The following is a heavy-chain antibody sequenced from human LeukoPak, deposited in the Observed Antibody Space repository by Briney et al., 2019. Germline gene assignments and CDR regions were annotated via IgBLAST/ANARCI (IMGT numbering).Heavy chain of an antibody. Sequence: PGGSLRLSCAASGFTFSSYGTSWVRQAPGKGLEWVSAISGSGGSTYYADSVKGRFTISRDNSKNTLYLQMNSLRAEDTAVYYCAKVQGQWLANDAFDIWGQGTMVTVSS. J-gene: IGHJ3*02. D-gene: IGHD6-19*01. CDR1: GFTFSSYG. CDR3: AKVQGQWLANDAFDI. CDR2: ISGSGGST. V-gene: IGHV3-23*01.